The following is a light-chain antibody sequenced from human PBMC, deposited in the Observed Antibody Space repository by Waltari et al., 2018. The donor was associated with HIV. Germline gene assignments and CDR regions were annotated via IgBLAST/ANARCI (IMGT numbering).Light chain of an antibody. J-gene: IGKJ4*01. CDR1: QSVSSY. CDR3: QQRSNWLT. Sequence: EIVLTQSPATLSLSPGERATLSCRASQSVSSYLAWYQQKPGQAPRLLIYDASNRATGIPARFSCSGPGTDFTLTISSLEPEDFAVYYCQQRSNWLTFGGGTKVEIK. CDR2: DAS. V-gene: IGKV3D-11*02.